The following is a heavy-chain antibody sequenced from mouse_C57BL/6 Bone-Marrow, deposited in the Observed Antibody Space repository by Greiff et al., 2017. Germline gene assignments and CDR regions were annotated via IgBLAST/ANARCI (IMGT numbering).Heavy chain of an antibody. CDR3: ARDYYGNYAFDY. CDR2: INPGSGGT. V-gene: IGHV1-54*01. Sequence: VQLQQSGAELVRPGTSVKVSCKASGYAFTNYLIEWVKQRPGQGLEWIGVINPGSGGTNYNEKFKGKATLTADKSSSTAYMQLSSLTSEDSAVYFCARDYYGNYAFDYWGQGTTLTVSS. D-gene: IGHD2-1*01. CDR1: GYAFTNYL. J-gene: IGHJ2*01.